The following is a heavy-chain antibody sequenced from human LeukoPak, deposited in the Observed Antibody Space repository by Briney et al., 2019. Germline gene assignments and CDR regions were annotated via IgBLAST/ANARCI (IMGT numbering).Heavy chain of an antibody. Sequence: GGSLRLSCAASGFTFSGSALHWVRQASGKGLEWVGRIRSTANGYATAYAASVKGRFTISRDDSKNTAYLQMNSLRAEDTAVYYCAKDRDGDFNWFDPWGQGTLVTVSS. CDR3: AKDRDGDFNWFDP. CDR2: IRSTANGYAT. J-gene: IGHJ5*02. D-gene: IGHD2-21*01. V-gene: IGHV3-73*01. CDR1: GFTFSGSA.